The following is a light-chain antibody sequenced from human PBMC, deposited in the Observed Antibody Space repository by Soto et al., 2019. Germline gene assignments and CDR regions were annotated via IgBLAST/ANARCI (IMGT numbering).Light chain of an antibody. J-gene: IGKJ1*01. CDR1: QPIGTS. CDR3: QQGYNTFWT. V-gene: IGKV1-39*01. CDR2: AAT. Sequence: DIPTTQSPSSLSAFVGDSVTVTCRASQPIGTSLHWYQQKAGKAPKVLISAATKLQSGVPSRFSGSGSGTDFTLTISNLQPEDSATYYCQQGYNTFWTFGRGTKVELK.